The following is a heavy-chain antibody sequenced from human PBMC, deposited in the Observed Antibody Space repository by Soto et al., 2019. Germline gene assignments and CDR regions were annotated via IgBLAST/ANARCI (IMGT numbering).Heavy chain of an antibody. Sequence: QVQLQESGPGLVKPSQTLSLTCTVSGGSISSGGYYWSWIRQHPGKGLEWIGYIYYSGRTYYNPSRKSRITISVEPAKNQFSLELSSVTAADTAVYYCARSSESRVTTFDSWCQGTLVTVSS. CDR3: ARSSESRVTTFDS. D-gene: IGHD4-17*01. J-gene: IGHJ5*01. CDR2: IYYSGRT. V-gene: IGHV4-31*03. CDR1: GGSISSGGYY.